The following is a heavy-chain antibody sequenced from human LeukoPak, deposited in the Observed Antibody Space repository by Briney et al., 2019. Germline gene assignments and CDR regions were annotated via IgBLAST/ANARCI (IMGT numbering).Heavy chain of an antibody. J-gene: IGHJ6*02. V-gene: IGHV3-53*01. D-gene: IGHD2-15*01. CDR3: ARYSGRYGMDV. Sequence: GGSLRLSCAASGFTVSSNYMSWVRQAPGKGLEWVSVIYSGGSTYYADSMKGRFTISRDNSKNTLYLQMNSLRAEDTAVYYCARYSGRYGMDVWGQGTTVTVSS. CDR2: IYSGGST. CDR1: GFTVSSNY.